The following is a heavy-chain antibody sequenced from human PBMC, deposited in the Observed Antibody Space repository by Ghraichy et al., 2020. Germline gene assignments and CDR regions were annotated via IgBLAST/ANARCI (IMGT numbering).Heavy chain of an antibody. CDR3: ASQSMSSAARYYYYYYGMDV. CDR1: GGSFSGYY. V-gene: IGHV4-34*01. D-gene: IGHD2-15*01. CDR2: INHSGST. Sequence: SETLSLTCAVYGGSFSGYYWSWIRQPPGKGLEWIGEINHSGSTNYNPSLKSRVTISVDTSKNQFSPKLSSVTAADTAVYYCASQSMSSAARYYYYYYGMDVWGQGTTVTVSS. J-gene: IGHJ6*02.